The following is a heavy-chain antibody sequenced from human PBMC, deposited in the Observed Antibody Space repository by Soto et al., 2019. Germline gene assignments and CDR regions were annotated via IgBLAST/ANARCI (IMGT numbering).Heavy chain of an antibody. CDR2: VTGYNGNT. Sequence: QGQLVQSGAEVRKPGASVKVSCKASGYTFSSFGIAWVRQGPGQGLEWLGWVTGYNGNTKYAQKFQDRVEMTTDTSTNTAYLELRSLTSDDTAMYFCARAPPFDFWGQGTLVTVSP. V-gene: IGHV1-18*01. CDR3: ARAPPFDF. J-gene: IGHJ4*02. CDR1: GYTFSSFG.